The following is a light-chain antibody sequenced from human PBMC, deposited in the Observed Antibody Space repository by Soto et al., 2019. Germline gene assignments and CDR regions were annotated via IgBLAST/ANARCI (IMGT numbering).Light chain of an antibody. CDR3: SSYTSSSTDV. CDR1: SSDVGGYNY. CDR2: EVS. J-gene: IGLJ1*01. V-gene: IGLV2-14*01. Sequence: QSALTQPASVSGSPGQSITISCTGTSSDVGGYNYVSWYQQHPGEAPKLIIYEVSRRPSGVSNRFSGSKSGNTAFLTISGLQAEDEADYYCSSYTSSSTDVFGSGTKLTVL.